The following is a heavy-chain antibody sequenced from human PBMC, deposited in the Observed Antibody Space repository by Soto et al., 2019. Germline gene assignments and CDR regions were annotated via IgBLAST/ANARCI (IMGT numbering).Heavy chain of an antibody. V-gene: IGHV3-23*01. CDR3: AKTRRYYYGSGSPYVFDF. J-gene: IGHJ3*01. D-gene: IGHD3-10*01. Sequence: EVQLLESGGGLVQPGGSLRLSCAASGFTFNTDAMSWVRQAPGKGLEWVSGISGSGVSTYYADSVKGRFTISRDNSKNTSYLQMNYLRTEDTAVYYCAKTRRYYYGSGSPYVFDFWGQGTMVTVSS. CDR2: ISGSGVST. CDR1: GFTFNTDA.